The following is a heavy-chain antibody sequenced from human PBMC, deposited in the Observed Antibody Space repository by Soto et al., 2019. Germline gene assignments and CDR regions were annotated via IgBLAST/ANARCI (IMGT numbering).Heavy chain of an antibody. D-gene: IGHD5-18*01. CDR2: ISGSNGNT. CDR1: GYTFTDYG. Sequence: QVQLVQSGAEVKKQGASVKVSCKASGYTFTDYGFTWVRQAPGQGLEWMGWISGSNGNTNYAQRFQGRVSMATDTSTSTAYMELRCLRSDDTAVYYCARGETGYSYGYDYWGQGTLVTVSS. CDR3: ARGETGYSYGYDY. V-gene: IGHV1-18*01. J-gene: IGHJ4*02.